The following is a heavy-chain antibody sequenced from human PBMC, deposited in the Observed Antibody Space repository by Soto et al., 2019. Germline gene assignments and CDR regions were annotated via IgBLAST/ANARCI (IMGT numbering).Heavy chain of an antibody. V-gene: IGHV1-18*01. Sequence: ASVKVSCKASGYTFTSYGISWVRQAPGQGLEWMGWISAYNGNTNYAQKLQGRVTMTTDTSTSTAYMELRSLRPDDTAVYYCEAWEFGRAQVRYWGQGTLVTVSS. CDR3: EAWEFGRAQVRY. CDR1: GYTFTSYG. CDR2: ISAYNGNT. J-gene: IGHJ4*02. D-gene: IGHD3-16*01.